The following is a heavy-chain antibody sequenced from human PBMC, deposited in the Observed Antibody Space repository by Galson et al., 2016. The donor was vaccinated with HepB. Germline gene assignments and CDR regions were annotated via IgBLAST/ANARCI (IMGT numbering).Heavy chain of an antibody. Sequence: QSGAEVKKPGESLKISCKGSGYSFFKYWIGWVRQMPGKGLQWMGIIYPGDSDTRYSPSFQGQVTISADWSISTAYLQWSSLKASDTAIYYCARRGVDSSGYYDIDAFYIWGQGTMITVSS. CDR1: GYSFFKYW. J-gene: IGHJ3*02. D-gene: IGHD3-22*01. V-gene: IGHV5-51*01. CDR3: ARRGVDSSGYYDIDAFYI. CDR2: IYPGDSDT.